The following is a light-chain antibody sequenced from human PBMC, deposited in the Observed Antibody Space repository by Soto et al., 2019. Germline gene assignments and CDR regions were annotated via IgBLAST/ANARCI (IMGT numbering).Light chain of an antibody. J-gene: IGKJ3*01. CDR3: QQRSTPFT. CDR1: QSIRTY. V-gene: IGKV3-11*01. CDR2: DAS. Sequence: EIVLSQSPATLSLSPGERATLSCRASQSIRTYLAWYQQKPGQASRLLIYDASNRATGIPARFSGSGSGTDFTLTISSLEPEDFAVYYCQQRSTPFTFGPGTKVAIK.